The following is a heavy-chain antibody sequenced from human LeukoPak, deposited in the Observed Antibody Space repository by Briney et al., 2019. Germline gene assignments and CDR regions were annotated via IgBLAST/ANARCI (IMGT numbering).Heavy chain of an antibody. J-gene: IGHJ4*02. CDR3: ARDSSYGSGSCPDY. CDR2: INPNSGGT. D-gene: IGHD3-10*01. CDR1: GYTFTGYY. V-gene: IGHV1-2*02. Sequence: ASVKVSCKASGYTFTGYYMHWVRQATGQGLEWMGWINPNSGGTNYAQKFQGRVTMTRDTSISTAYMELSRLRSDDTAVYYCARDSSYGSGSCPDYWGQGTLVTVSS.